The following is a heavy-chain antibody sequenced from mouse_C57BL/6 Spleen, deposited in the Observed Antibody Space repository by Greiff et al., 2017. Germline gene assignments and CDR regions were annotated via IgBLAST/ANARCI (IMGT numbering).Heavy chain of an antibody. V-gene: IGHV1-82*01. CDR2: IYPGDGDT. J-gene: IGHJ4*01. Sequence: QVQLQQSGPELVKPGASVKISCKASGYAFSSSWMNWVKQRPGKGLEWIGRIYPGDGDTNYNGKFKGKATLTADKSSSTAYMQLSRLTSEDSAVYFCARTPLTTVVSMDDWGQGTSVTVSS. CDR3: ARTPLTTVVSMDD. D-gene: IGHD1-1*01. CDR1: GYAFSSSW.